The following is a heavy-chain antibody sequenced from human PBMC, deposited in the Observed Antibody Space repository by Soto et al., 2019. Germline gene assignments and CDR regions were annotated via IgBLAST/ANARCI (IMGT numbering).Heavy chain of an antibody. CDR2: LYTGGST. V-gene: IGHV3-66*01. D-gene: IGHD3-22*01. CDR1: GFTVSSDY. Sequence: PGGSLRLSCAASGFTVSSDYMSWVRQAPGKGLEWVSVLYTGGSTYYADSEKGRITISRDNSKNTLYLQMNSLRADDTAVYYCARASRNYYDSSGYLYYFDYWGQGT. J-gene: IGHJ4*02. CDR3: ARASRNYYDSSGYLYYFDY.